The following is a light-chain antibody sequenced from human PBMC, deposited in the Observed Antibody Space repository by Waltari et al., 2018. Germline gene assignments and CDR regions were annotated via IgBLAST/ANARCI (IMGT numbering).Light chain of an antibody. V-gene: IGKV1-5*03. CDR2: KAS. CDR3: QQYSSYST. Sequence: DIQMTQSPSTLSASLGDRFTITCRASPSISYYLAWYQHKPGKAPKLLISKASILESGVPSRFRGTGAGTEFTLTISSLQPDDLATYFCQQYSSYSTFGQGTKLEIK. J-gene: IGKJ2*01. CDR1: PSISYY.